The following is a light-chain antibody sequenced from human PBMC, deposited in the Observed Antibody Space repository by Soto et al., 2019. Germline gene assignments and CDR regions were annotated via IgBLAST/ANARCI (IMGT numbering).Light chain of an antibody. CDR1: QSISIW. CDR3: QQNNRYWT. V-gene: IGKV1-5*03. J-gene: IGKJ1*01. Sequence: DIQMTQSPSTLSASVGDRVTITCRASQSISIWLAGYQHKPGKAPKLLIYKASSLESGVPSRFSGSVSGTEITLTISSLQTDFFATDYCQQNNRYWTFGQGTKVEIK. CDR2: KAS.